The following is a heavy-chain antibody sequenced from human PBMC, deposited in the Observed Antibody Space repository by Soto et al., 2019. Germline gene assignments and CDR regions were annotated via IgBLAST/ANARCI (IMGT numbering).Heavy chain of an antibody. CDR2: IYPGGSDT. Sequence: GESLKISCKGSGYSFTSYWIGWVRQMPGKGLEWMGIIYPGGSDTRYSPSFQGQVTISADKSISTAYLQWSSLKASDTAMYYCTRLEYSYGHYYYYCGMDVWGQGTTVTVSS. CDR3: TRLEYSYGHYYYYCGMDV. CDR1: GYSFTSYW. V-gene: IGHV5-51*01. J-gene: IGHJ6*02. D-gene: IGHD5-18*01.